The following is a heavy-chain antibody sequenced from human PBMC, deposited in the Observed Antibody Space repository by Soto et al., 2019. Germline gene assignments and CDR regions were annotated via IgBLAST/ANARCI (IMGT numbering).Heavy chain of an antibody. J-gene: IGHJ6*02. Sequence: ASLKVSCKASGYTFTTYEINWVRQVPGQGLDWMGWMSPSSGNTGYVDQFRGRVTMTSNTSMTTAYMELSSLRSEDTAVYYCARVGGQLFGDHGMDVWGQGTTVTVSS. D-gene: IGHD3-10*01. CDR3: ARVGGQLFGDHGMDV. CDR2: MSPSSGNT. V-gene: IGHV1-8*01. CDR1: GYTFTTYE.